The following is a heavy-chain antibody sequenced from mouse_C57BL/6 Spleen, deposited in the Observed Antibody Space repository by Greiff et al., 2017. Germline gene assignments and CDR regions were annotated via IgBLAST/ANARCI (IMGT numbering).Heavy chain of an antibody. D-gene: IGHD2-3*01. CDR3: ERDWDGAIDY. CDR1: GYTFTTYP. CDR2: FHPYNNYP. J-gene: IGHJ4*01. V-gene: IGHV1-47*01. Sequence: QVPLQQSGAELVKPGASVKMSCKASGYTFTTYPIEWMKQNHGKSLEWIGNFHPYNNYPKYNEKFKGKATLTVEKSSSTVYLELSRLTSDDSAVYYCERDWDGAIDYWGQGTSVTVSS.